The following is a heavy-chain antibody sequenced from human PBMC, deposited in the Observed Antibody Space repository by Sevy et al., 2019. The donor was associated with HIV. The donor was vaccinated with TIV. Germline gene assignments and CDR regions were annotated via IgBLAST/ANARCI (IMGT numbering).Heavy chain of an antibody. CDR3: ARGFSSGSNWFDP. J-gene: IGHJ5*02. D-gene: IGHD6-19*01. CDR2: ISSYTGNT. V-gene: IGHV1-18*01. CDR1: GYTFINYV. Sequence: ASVKVSCKASGYTFINYVIGWVRQAPGQGLEWMGWISSYTGNTNYAQKFQGRVTMTTDTSTSTAYMELRSLRSDDTAVYYCARGFSSGSNWFDPWGQGTLVTVSS.